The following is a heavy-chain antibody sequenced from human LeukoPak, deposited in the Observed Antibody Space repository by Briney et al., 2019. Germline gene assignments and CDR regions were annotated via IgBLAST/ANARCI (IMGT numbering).Heavy chain of an antibody. V-gene: IGHV4-4*07. CDR2: IYSSGST. D-gene: IGHD3-10*02. CDR1: GGSVSNHY. Sequence: SETLSLTCTVSGGSVSNHYWTWIRQPAGKGLEWIGRIYSSGSTNYHPSLKSRVTMSVDTSKNQFSLKLSSVTAADTAVYYCARELFPQGANCFDPWGQGTLITVSS. J-gene: IGHJ5*02. CDR3: ARELFPQGANCFDP.